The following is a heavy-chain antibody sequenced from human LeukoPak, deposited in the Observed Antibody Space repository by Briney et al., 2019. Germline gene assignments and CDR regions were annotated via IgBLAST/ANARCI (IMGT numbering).Heavy chain of an antibody. V-gene: IGHV4-4*07. J-gene: IGHJ4*02. CDR2: IYTSGST. CDR1: GGSISSYY. D-gene: IGHD3-22*01. Sequence: PSETLSLTCTVSGGSISSYYWSWIRQPAGKGLEWIGRIYTSGSTNYNPSLKSRVTISVDTSKNQFSLKLRSVTAADTAVYFCARDLDSSGFFDYWGQGTLVTVTS. CDR3: ARDLDSSGFFDY.